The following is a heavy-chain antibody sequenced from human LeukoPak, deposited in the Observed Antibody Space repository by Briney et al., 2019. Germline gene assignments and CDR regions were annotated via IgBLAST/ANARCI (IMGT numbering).Heavy chain of an antibody. CDR1: GGSFSGYY. Sequence: SETLSLTCAVYGGSFSGYYWSWIRQPPGKGLEWIGEINHSGSTNYNPSLKSRVTISVDTSKNQFSLKLSSVTAADTAVYYCARTQMTTVTPEWFDPWGQGTLVTVSS. J-gene: IGHJ5*02. D-gene: IGHD4-17*01. CDR2: INHSGST. V-gene: IGHV4-34*01. CDR3: ARTQMTTVTPEWFDP.